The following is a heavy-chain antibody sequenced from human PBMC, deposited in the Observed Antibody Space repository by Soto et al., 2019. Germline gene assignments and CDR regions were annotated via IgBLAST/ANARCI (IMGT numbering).Heavy chain of an antibody. Sequence: PSETLSLTCTVSGGSISRSSNYWGWIRQPPGKGLEWIGSIFYSGSTYYNPSLKSRVTISVDTSKNQFSLKLSSVTAADTAVYYCARGRGGYVFWGEYYYYMDVSGKGTTVTVSS. V-gene: IGHV4-39*07. J-gene: IGHJ6*03. CDR3: ARGRGGYVFWGEYYYYMDV. CDR1: GGSISRSSNY. CDR2: IFYSGST. D-gene: IGHD3-3*01.